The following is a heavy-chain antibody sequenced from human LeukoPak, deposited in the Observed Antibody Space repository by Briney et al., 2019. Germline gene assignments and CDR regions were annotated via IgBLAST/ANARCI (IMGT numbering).Heavy chain of an antibody. Sequence: SETLSLTCTVSGYSISSGYYWGWIRQPPGKGLEWVGSIYHSGSTYYNPSLKGRVTISVDTSKNQFSLKLSSVTAADTAVYYCARVVYGSYMDVWGRGTTVTVSS. J-gene: IGHJ6*03. D-gene: IGHD2-21*01. CDR1: GYSISSGYY. CDR3: ARVVYGSYMDV. CDR2: IYHSGST. V-gene: IGHV4-38-2*02.